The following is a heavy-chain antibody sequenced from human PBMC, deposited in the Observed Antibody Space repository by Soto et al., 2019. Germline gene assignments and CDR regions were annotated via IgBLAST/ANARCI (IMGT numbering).Heavy chain of an antibody. Sequence: QVQLEESGGGVVQPGRSLRLSCAASGFTFSRHTMHWVRQAPGKGLEWVASISYDGSNKYYADSVKGRFTISRDNSKNTLSVQMDRLRAEDTAVYYCARDRLRLGELSLLGYFDYWGQGTLVTVSS. CDR1: GFTFSRHT. CDR3: ARDRLRLGELSLLGYFDY. J-gene: IGHJ4*02. CDR2: ISYDGSNK. V-gene: IGHV3-30*04. D-gene: IGHD3-16*02.